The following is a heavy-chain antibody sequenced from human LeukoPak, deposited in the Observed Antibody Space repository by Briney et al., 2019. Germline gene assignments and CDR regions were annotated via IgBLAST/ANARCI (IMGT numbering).Heavy chain of an antibody. D-gene: IGHD5-24*01. V-gene: IGHV4-34*01. J-gene: IGHJ3*01. CDR1: GGSFSGYY. CDR3: ARAIHRGRDGYNSV. Sequence: SETLSLTCAVYGGSFSGYYWSWIRQPPGKGLEWIGEINHSGSTNYNPSLKSRVTISVDTSKNQFSLKLSSVTAADTAVYYCARAIHRGRDGYNSVWGQGTMVTVSS. CDR2: INHSGST.